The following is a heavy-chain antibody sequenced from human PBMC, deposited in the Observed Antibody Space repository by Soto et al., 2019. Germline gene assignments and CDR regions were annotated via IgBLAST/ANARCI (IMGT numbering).Heavy chain of an antibody. CDR1: GFTFSDHY. CDR3: VRSGDGYNPFHN. CDR2: TRKKANSYTT. J-gene: IGHJ4*02. V-gene: IGHV3-72*01. D-gene: IGHD5-12*01. Sequence: EVQLVESGAGLVQPGGCLRLSCAASGFTFSDHYMDWVREAPGKGLEWVGRTRKKANSYTTEYAASVEGRFTISRDDSQNSLYLQMNSLKTEDSAVYYCVRSGDGYNPFHNWGQGTLVTVSS.